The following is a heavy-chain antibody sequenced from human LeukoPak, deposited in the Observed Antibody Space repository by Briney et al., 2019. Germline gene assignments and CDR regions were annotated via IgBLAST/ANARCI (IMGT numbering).Heavy chain of an antibody. D-gene: IGHD4-17*01. J-gene: IGHJ4*02. CDR2: INAGNGNT. V-gene: IGHV1-3*01. CDR1: GYTFTSYA. Sequence: VASVKVSCKASGYTFTSYAMHWVRQAPGQRLEWMGWINAGNGNTKYSQKFQGRVTITRDTSASTAYMELSSLRSEDTAVYYCGRYGDYVSFDYWGQGTLVTVSS. CDR3: GRYGDYVSFDY.